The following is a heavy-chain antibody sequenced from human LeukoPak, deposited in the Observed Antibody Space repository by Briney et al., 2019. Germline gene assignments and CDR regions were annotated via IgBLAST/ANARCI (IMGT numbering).Heavy chain of an antibody. Sequence: GGSLRLSCAASGFTFSSYSMNWVRQAPGKGLEWVSYISSSSSTIYYADSVKGRFTISRDNAKNSLYLQMNNLRAEDTAVYYCARLGGSYVRVDDYWGQGTLVTVSS. D-gene: IGHD1-26*01. CDR1: GFTFSSYS. CDR2: ISSSSSTI. CDR3: ARLGGSYVRVDDY. V-gene: IGHV3-48*01. J-gene: IGHJ4*02.